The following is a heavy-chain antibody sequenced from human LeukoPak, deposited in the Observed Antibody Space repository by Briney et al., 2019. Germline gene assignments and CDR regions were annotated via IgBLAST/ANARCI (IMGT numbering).Heavy chain of an antibody. V-gene: IGHV3-73*01. CDR1: GLIFSGSA. D-gene: IGHD1-26*01. CDR2: MRSKANNYAT. J-gene: IGHJ5*02. Sequence: PGGSLKLSCAASGLIFSGSAMHWVRQAPGKGLEWVGRMRSKANNYATGYATSVIGRFTISRDDSKNTRYLEMNSLKIEDTAVYFCTSQAGYSGSWETWGQGTLVTVSS. CDR3: TSQAGYSGSWET.